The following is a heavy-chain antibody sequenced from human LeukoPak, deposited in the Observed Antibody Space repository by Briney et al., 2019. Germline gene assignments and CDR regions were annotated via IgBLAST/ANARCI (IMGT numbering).Heavy chain of an antibody. CDR1: GFFISSYY. D-gene: IGHD3-10*01. Sequence: SETLSLTCTVSGFFISSYYWSWIRQAPGKGLEWIGRIYTSGSTNYNPSLKSRVTMSVDTSKNQFSLKLSSVTAADTAVYYCARWSGKGFDYWGQGTLVTVSS. V-gene: IGHV4-4*07. J-gene: IGHJ4*02. CDR3: ARWSGKGFDY. CDR2: IYTSGST.